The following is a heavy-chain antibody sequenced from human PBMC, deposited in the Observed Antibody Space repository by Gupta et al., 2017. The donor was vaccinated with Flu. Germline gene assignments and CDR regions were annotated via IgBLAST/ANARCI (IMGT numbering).Heavy chain of an antibody. CDR3: VRSPRHRDC. CDR1: GYTFVNYY. CDR2: IDPTGGVT. J-gene: IGHJ4*02. V-gene: IGHV1-46*01. Sequence: QVQLVQSGAEVKSPGASVRISCKASGYTFVNYYLQWVRQAPGQGLEWIGVIDPTGGVTNYEQKFQDRVTLTRDTSTTTFDMDLRSLTSDDSAVYYCVRSPRHRDCWGQGTRVTVSS.